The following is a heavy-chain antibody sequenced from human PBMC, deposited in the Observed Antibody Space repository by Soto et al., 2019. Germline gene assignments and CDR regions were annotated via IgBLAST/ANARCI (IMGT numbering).Heavy chain of an antibody. V-gene: IGHV4-39*01. CDR1: GGSISSSSYY. CDR2: IYYSGST. Sequence: SETLCLTCTVSGGSISSSSYYGGWIRQPPGKGLECIGSIYYSGSTYYNPSLKSRVTISVDTSKNQFSLKLSSVTAADTAIYYCARHLEYSGYFDDWGQGTLVTVSS. CDR3: ARHLEYSGYFDD. D-gene: IGHD1-26*01. J-gene: IGHJ4*02.